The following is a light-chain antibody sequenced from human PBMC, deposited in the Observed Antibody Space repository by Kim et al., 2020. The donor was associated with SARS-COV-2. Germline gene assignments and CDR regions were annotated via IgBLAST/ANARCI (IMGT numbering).Light chain of an antibody. Sequence: LSPGERATLSCRASQSVDTYLAWYQQKPGQPPRLLVFDAAKRATGIPARFSGSGSGTDFTLTISSLEPEDFAVYYCQQRANWPLTFGGGTKVEIK. CDR1: QSVDTY. J-gene: IGKJ4*01. CDR2: DAA. CDR3: QQRANWPLT. V-gene: IGKV3-11*01.